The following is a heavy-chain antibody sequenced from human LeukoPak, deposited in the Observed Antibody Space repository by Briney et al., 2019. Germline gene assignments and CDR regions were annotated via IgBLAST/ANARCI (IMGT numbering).Heavy chain of an antibody. J-gene: IGHJ4*02. D-gene: IGHD6-19*01. V-gene: IGHV3-74*01. CDR1: GLIFSRYW. Sequence: PGGSLRLSCAASGLIFSRYWMHWVRQAPGQGLVWVSRINNDGSGTIYADSVKGRFTISRHNAQNTLSLQMNSLRAEDTAVYYCAVAGTGYFDDWGQGTLVTVSS. CDR3: AVAGTGYFDD. CDR2: INNDGSGT.